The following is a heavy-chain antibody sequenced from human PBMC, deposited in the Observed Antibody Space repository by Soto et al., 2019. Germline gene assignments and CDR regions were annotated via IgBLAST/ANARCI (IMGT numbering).Heavy chain of an antibody. V-gene: IGHV1-18*04. CDR2: ISAYNGTT. Sequence: ASVKVSCKASGYTFTSYGISWVRQAPGQGLEWMGWISAYNGTTNYAQKLQGRVTMTTDTSTSTAYMELRGLRSDDTAVYYCARDAGPGSIWYTWFDPWGQGTLVTVAA. CDR3: ARDAGPGSIWYTWFDP. CDR1: GYTFTSYG. J-gene: IGHJ5*02. D-gene: IGHD6-13*01.